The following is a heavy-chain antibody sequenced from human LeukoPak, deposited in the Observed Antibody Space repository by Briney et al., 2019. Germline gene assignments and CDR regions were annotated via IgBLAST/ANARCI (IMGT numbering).Heavy chain of an antibody. D-gene: IGHD6-13*01. V-gene: IGHV3-30*04. CDR1: VFTLISYA. CDR3: ARDGTPGYSSSWYFDY. J-gene: IGHJ4*02. Sequence: VGSLRLSCAASVFTLISYAMHWVRQAPGKGVEGVALISYDGSNKYYADSVKGRFTISRDNSKNTLYLQMNSLRAEDTAVYYCARDGTPGYSSSWYFDYWGQGTLVTVSS. CDR2: ISYDGSNK.